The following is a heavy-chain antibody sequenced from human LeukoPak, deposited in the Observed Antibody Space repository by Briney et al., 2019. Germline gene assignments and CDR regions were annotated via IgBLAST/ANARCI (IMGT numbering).Heavy chain of an antibody. J-gene: IGHJ3*02. Sequence: GGSLRLSCAASGFTFSSYAMSWVRQAPGKGLEWVSAISGSGGSTYYADSVKGRFTISRANSKNTLYLQMNSLRAEDTAVYYCAKDLNYYDSSGYPLDAFDIWGQGTMVTVSS. CDR1: GFTFSSYA. CDR3: AKDLNYYDSSGYPLDAFDI. CDR2: ISGSGGST. D-gene: IGHD3-22*01. V-gene: IGHV3-23*01.